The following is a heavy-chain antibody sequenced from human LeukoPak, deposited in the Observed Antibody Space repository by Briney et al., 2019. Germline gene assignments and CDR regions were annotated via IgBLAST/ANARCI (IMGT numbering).Heavy chain of an antibody. Sequence: GGSLRLSCAASGFTFNSYAMHWVRQAPGKGLEWVAVISYDGSNKYYADSVKGRFTISRDNSKNTLYLQMNSLRAEDTAVYYCAKDYGTASMVFGQVYWGQGTLVIVSS. V-gene: IGHV3-30-3*01. CDR1: GFTFNSYA. D-gene: IGHD3/OR15-3a*01. CDR2: ISYDGSNK. J-gene: IGHJ4*02. CDR3: AKDYGTASMVFGQVY.